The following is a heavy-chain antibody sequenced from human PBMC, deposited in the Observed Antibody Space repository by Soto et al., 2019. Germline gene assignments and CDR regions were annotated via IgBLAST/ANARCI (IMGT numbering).Heavy chain of an antibody. V-gene: IGHV3-11*01. CDR1: GFIFSDYY. Sequence: PGGSLRLSCAASGFIFSDYYMAWIRQAPGKGLEWVSDISSGGGAKNVADSVRGRFTISRDNTNNSLYLQMNSLRVEDTALYYCARRLTGRTTGDWFDTWGQGTLVTVSS. D-gene: IGHD1-20*01. J-gene: IGHJ5*02. CDR2: ISSGGGAK. CDR3: ARRLTGRTTGDWFDT.